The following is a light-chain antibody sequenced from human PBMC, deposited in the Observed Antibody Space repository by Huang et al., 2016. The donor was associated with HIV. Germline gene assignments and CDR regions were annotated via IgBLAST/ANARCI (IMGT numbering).Light chain of an antibody. CDR2: DAA. CDR1: QSVNTF. CDR3: QQRSNRPLT. V-gene: IGKV3-11*01. J-gene: IGKJ4*01. Sequence: EIVLTQSPATLSFSPGERATLSFRASQSVNTFLAWYQQKPGQAPRLLIYDAANRATGIPARFSGSGSGTDFTLTISSLEPEDFAVYYCQQRSNRPLTFGGGTKVEIK.